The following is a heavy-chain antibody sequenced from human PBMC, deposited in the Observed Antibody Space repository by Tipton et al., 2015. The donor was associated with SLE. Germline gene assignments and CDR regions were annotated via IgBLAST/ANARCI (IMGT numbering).Heavy chain of an antibody. CDR1: GGSISSSSYY. CDR2: IYTSGST. J-gene: IGHJ4*02. Sequence: TLSLTCTVSGGSISSSSYYWSWIRQPAGKGLEWIGRIYTSGSTNYNPSLKSRVTISVDTSKNQFSLKLSSVTAADTAVYYCARVSGYDSSYFDYWGQGTLVTVSS. CDR3: ARVSGYDSSYFDY. D-gene: IGHD3-22*01. V-gene: IGHV4-61*02.